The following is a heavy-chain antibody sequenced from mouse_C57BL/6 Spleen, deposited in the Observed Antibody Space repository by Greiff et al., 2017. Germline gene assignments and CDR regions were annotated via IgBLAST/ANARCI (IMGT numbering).Heavy chain of an antibody. CDR3: TTYYYGSRGYFDV. CDR2: IDPEDGDT. V-gene: IGHV14-1*01. D-gene: IGHD1-1*01. J-gene: IGHJ1*03. CDR1: GFNFKDYY. Sequence: EVQLKESGAELVRPGASVKLSCTASGFNFKDYYMHWVKQRPEQGLEWIGRIDPEDGDTEYAPKFQGKATMTADTSSNTAYLQLSSLTSEDTAVYYCTTYYYGSRGYFDVWGTGTTVTVSS.